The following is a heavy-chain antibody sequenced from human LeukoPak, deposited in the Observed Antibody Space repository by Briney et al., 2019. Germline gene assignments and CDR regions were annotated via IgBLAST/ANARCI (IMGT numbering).Heavy chain of an antibody. D-gene: IGHD4-17*01. Sequence: GGSLRLSCAASGFMVSRNYMSWVRQAPGKGLEWVSVIYTGGSTYYADSVKGRFTISRDNSKNTLNLQMSSLRAEDTAVYYCAREDYGEYYFDYWGQGTLVTVSS. CDR2: IYTGGST. CDR1: GFMVSRNY. V-gene: IGHV3-53*05. CDR3: AREDYGEYYFDY. J-gene: IGHJ4*02.